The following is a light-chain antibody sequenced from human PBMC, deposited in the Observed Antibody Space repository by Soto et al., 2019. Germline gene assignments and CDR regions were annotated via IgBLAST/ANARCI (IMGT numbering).Light chain of an antibody. CDR1: QTVSNNY. V-gene: IGKV3-15*01. CDR2: GAS. CDR3: QQYNNWPPWT. J-gene: IGKJ1*01. Sequence: ETVLTQSPGSLSLSLGDRATLSCRASQTVSNNYLAWYQQKPGQAPRLLIYGASTRATGIPARFSGSGSGTEFTLTISSLQSEDFAVYYCQQYNNWPPWTFGQGTKVDIK.